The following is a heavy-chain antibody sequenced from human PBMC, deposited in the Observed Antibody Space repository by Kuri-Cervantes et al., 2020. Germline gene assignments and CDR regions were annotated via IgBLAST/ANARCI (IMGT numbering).Heavy chain of an antibody. Sequence: ASVKVSCKASGYTFTSYYMHWVRQAPGQGLEWMGIINPSGGSTNYAQKFQGRVTITADESTSTAYMELSSLRSEDTAVYYCARAFQHAFDIWGQGTMVTVSS. CDR3: ARAFQHAFDI. J-gene: IGHJ3*02. CDR1: GYTFTSYY. V-gene: IGHV1-46*01. D-gene: IGHD2-2*01. CDR2: INPSGGST.